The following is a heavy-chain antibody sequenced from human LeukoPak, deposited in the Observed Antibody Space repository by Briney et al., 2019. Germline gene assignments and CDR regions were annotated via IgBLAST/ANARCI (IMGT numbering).Heavy chain of an antibody. CDR1: GFTFSSYA. D-gene: IGHD3-3*01. CDR2: ISSSSSTI. CDR3: ARDFDYDFWSGYSVTPSMGYFDY. V-gene: IGHV3-48*01. J-gene: IGHJ4*02. Sequence: GGSLRLSCAASGFTFSSYAMHWVRQAPGKGLEWVSYISSSSSTIYYADSVKGRFTISRDNAKNSLYLQMNSLRAEDTAVYYCARDFDYDFWSGYSVTPSMGYFDYWGQGTLVTVSS.